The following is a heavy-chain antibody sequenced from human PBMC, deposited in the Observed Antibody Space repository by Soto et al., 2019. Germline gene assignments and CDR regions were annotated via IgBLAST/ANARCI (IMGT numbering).Heavy chain of an antibody. CDR2: VYYDGHT. Sequence: SETLSLTCTVSGGSINNNFWGWIRQPPGKGLEWIGYVYYDGHTDYNPSLESRVTISVDTSKNQFSLKLTSVTAADTAVYYCARLGGGYYDSSAAIPAVLYFQHWGQGTLVTVSS. CDR3: ARLGGGYYDSSAAIPAVLYFQH. J-gene: IGHJ1*01. V-gene: IGHV4-59*08. CDR1: GGSINNNF. D-gene: IGHD3-22*01.